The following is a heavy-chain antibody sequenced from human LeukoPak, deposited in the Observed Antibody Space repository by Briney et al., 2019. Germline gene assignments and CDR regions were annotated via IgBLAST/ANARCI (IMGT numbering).Heavy chain of an antibody. J-gene: IGHJ4*02. CDR3: ARRGYSYGHGGGFFDY. Sequence: PGESLKIACKGSGYSFTSYWIGLVRQMPGKSLEWVGVIYAGDSDTRYSPSFQGQVTISADKSISTAYLQWSSLKASDTAMYYCARRGYSYGHGGGFFDYWGQGTLVTVSS. D-gene: IGHD5-18*01. CDR1: GYSFTSYW. CDR2: IYAGDSDT. V-gene: IGHV5-51*01.